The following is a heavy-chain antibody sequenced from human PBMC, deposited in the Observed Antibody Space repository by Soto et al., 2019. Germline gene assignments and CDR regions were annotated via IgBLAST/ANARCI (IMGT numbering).Heavy chain of an antibody. J-gene: IGHJ4*02. CDR1: GFAFSASA. Sequence: EVQLVESGGGLVQPGGSRKLSCEASGFAFSASAMHWVRQAPGKGLEWVGRIRSKTHSYATAYAASLKGRFTISRDDSKNTAYLEMNSLKTEDTAVYSCARYDTYDYWGQGTLVTVSS. D-gene: IGHD3-9*01. V-gene: IGHV3-73*02. CDR2: IRSKTHSYAT. CDR3: ARYDTYDY.